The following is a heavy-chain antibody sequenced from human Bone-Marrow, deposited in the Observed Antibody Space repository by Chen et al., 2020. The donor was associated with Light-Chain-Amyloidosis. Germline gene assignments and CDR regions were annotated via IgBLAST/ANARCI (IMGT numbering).Heavy chain of an antibody. CDR1: GGSISSSSYY. J-gene: IGHJ6*02. D-gene: IGHD3-3*01. Sequence: QMQLQESGPGLVKPSETLSLTCTVSGGSISSSSYYWGWIRQPPGKGLEWIGSIYYSGSTYYTPSLKSRVTISVDTSKNQFSLNLSSVTAADTAVYYCARHSGSCYYTFDSFYDGMDVWGQGTTVTVSS. V-gene: IGHV4-39*01. CDR2: IYYSGST. CDR3: ARHSGSCYYTFDSFYDGMDV.